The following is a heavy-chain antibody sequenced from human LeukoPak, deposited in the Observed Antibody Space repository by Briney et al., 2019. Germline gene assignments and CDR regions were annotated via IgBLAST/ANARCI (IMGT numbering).Heavy chain of an antibody. CDR3: AKGDTYYYDSSGSSFDY. V-gene: IGHV3-23*01. J-gene: IGHJ4*02. D-gene: IGHD3-22*01. CDR2: IRGSGGST. CDR1: GFTFSSYA. Sequence: VGPLRLSCAASGFTFSSYAMSWVRQAPGKGLEWVSAIRGSGGSTYYADSVKGRFTISRDNSKNTLYLQMNSLRAEDTAVYYCAKGDTYYYDSSGSSFDYWGQGTLVTVSS.